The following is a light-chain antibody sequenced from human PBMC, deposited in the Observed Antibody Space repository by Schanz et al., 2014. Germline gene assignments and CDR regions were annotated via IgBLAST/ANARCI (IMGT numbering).Light chain of an antibody. J-gene: IGLJ3*02. V-gene: IGLV1-40*01. CDR3: QSYDSSLSEWV. Sequence: QSVLTQPPSASGTPGQRVTISCFGSSSNVGSNYVYWYQQFPGMAPKLLIYDNNNRPSGVPDRFSGSKSGTSASLAITGLQAEDEADYYCQSYDSSLSEWVFGGGTKLTVL. CDR1: SSNVGSNY. CDR2: DNN.